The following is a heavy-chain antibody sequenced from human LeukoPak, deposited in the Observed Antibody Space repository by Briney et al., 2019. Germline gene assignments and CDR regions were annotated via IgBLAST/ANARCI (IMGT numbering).Heavy chain of an antibody. CDR3: ARLTSYGDYEDAYFDY. CDR1: GGSISSDY. CDR2: IYYSGST. V-gene: IGHV4-59*08. Sequence: SETLSLTCTVSGGSISSDYWTWIRQPPGKGLEWIGYIYYSGSTNYNPSLKSRVTISVDTSKNQFSLKLSSVTAADTAVYYCARLTSYGDYEDAYFDYWGQGTLVTVSS. D-gene: IGHD4-17*01. J-gene: IGHJ4*02.